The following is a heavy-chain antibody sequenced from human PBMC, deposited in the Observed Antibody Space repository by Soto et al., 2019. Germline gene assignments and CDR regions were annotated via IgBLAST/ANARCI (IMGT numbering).Heavy chain of an antibody. V-gene: IGHV3-7*04. Sequence: GGSLRLSFAASGFTFSSYWMSWVRQAPGKGLEWVANIKQDGSEKYYVDSVKGRFTISRDNAKNSLYLQMNSLRAEDTAVYYCARDLYSSSSPNKYYYYYGMDVWGQGTTVTVSS. D-gene: IGHD6-6*01. CDR3: ARDLYSSSSPNKYYYYYGMDV. CDR1: GFTFSSYW. CDR2: IKQDGSEK. J-gene: IGHJ6*02.